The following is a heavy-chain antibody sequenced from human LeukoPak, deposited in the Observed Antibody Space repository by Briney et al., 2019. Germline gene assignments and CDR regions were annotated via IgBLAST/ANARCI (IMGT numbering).Heavy chain of an antibody. CDR3: AKADRGELRSSTVGAFDI. J-gene: IGHJ3*02. CDR1: GFTFSSYS. D-gene: IGHD2-2*01. Sequence: GGSLRLSCAASGFTFSSYSMKWVRQAPGKGLEWVSSISSSSSYIYYADSVKGRFTISRDNSKNTLYLQMNSLRAEDTAVYYCAKADRGELRSSTVGAFDIWGQGTMVTVSS. CDR2: ISSSSSYI. V-gene: IGHV3-21*04.